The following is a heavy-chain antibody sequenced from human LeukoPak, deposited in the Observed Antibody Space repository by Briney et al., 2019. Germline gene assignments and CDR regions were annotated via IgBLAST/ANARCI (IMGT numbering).Heavy chain of an antibody. CDR1: GFTFSSYW. J-gene: IGHJ4*02. V-gene: IGHV3-74*01. CDR3: AREEAAAKDY. D-gene: IGHD6-13*01. Sequence: PGGSLRLSCAASGFTFSSYWMDWVRQAPGKGLVWVSRINSDGSTTSYVDSVKGRFTISRDNAKNSLYLQMNSLRAEDTAVYYCAREEAAAKDYWGQGTLVTVSS. CDR2: INSDGSTT.